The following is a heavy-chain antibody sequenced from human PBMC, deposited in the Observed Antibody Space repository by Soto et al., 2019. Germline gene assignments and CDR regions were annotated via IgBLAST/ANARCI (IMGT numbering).Heavy chain of an antibody. CDR3: AKDLGIVGANDAFDI. CDR1: GFTFSSYA. V-gene: IGHV3-23*01. CDR2: ISGSGGST. J-gene: IGHJ3*02. D-gene: IGHD1-26*01. Sequence: GGSLRLSCAASGFTFSSYAMSWVRQAPGKGLEWVSAISGSGGSTYYADSVKGRFTISRDNSKNTLYLQMNSLRAEDSAVYYCAKDLGIVGANDAFDIWGQGTMFTVSS.